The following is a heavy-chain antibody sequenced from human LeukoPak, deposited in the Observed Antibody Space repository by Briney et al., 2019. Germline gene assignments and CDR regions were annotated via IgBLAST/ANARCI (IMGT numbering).Heavy chain of an antibody. D-gene: IGHD6-6*01. Sequence: SETLSLTCTVSGGSISSGGYYWSWIRQHPGKGLEWIGYIYHSGSTYYNPSLKSRVTISVDRSKNQFSLKLSSVTAADTAVYYCARAQLVNNWFDPWGQGTLVTVSS. CDR1: GGSISSGGYY. V-gene: IGHV4-30-2*01. J-gene: IGHJ5*02. CDR2: IYHSGST. CDR3: ARAQLVNNWFDP.